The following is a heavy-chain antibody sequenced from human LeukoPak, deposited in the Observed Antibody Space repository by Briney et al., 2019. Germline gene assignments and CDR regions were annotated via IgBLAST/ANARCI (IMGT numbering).Heavy chain of an antibody. CDR1: GFTFSDHY. CDR2: IRKKVNSYTT. CDR3: ARGYCRSTTSCYFDY. V-gene: IGHV3-72*01. Sequence: GGSLRLSCAASGFTFSDHYMDWVRQAPGKGLEWVGRIRKKVNSYTTEYAATVKGRLTISRDDSENSLYLQMNSLKTEDTAVYYCARGYCRSTTSCYFDYWGQGTLVTVSS. D-gene: IGHD2/OR15-2a*01. J-gene: IGHJ4*02.